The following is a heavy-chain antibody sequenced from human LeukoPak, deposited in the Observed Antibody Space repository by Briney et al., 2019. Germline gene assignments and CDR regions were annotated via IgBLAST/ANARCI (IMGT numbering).Heavy chain of an antibody. CDR1: GGSLSNYY. J-gene: IGHJ4*02. CDR3: AREEPSNTYYFDY. CDR2: TYTSGST. V-gene: IGHV4-4*07. Sequence: PSETLSLTCIVSGGSLSNYYWSWIRQPAGKGLEWIGRTYTSGSTKYNPSLKSRVTISLDTSKNQFSLNLNSVTAADTAVYYCAREEPSNTYYFDYWGQGTLVTVSS. D-gene: IGHD4-11*01.